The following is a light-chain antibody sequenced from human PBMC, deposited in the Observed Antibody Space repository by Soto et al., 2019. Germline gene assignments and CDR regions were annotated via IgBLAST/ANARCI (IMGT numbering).Light chain of an antibody. CDR2: SNN. CDR1: TSNIGRNT. Sequence: QSVLTQSPSASGTPGQRVTISCSGTTSNIGRNTVNWYQQPPGTAPKLLIYSNNQRPSGVPDRFSGSRSGTSASLAISGLQSEDEADYYCAAWDDSLHGVVFGGGTKLTVL. J-gene: IGLJ2*01. CDR3: AAWDDSLHGVV. V-gene: IGLV1-44*01.